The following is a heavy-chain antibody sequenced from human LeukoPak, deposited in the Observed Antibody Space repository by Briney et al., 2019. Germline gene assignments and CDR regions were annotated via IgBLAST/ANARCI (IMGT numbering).Heavy chain of an antibody. V-gene: IGHV3-11*05. J-gene: IGHJ4*02. Sequence: GGSLRLSCAASGFIFRDYYMSWIRQAPGKGLEWVSYISSSSSYTYYADSVKGRFTISRDNAKNSLYLQMNSLRAEDTAVYYSARDLNPVPLEYWGQGTLVTVST. CDR3: ARDLNPVPLEY. CDR2: ISSSSSYT. CDR1: GFIFRDYY.